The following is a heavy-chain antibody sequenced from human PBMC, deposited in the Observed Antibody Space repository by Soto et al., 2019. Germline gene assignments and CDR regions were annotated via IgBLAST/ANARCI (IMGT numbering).Heavy chain of an antibody. CDR1: GGTFSSYA. Sequence: QVQLVQSGAEVKKPGSSVKVSCKASGGTFSSYAISWVRQAPGQGLEWMGGIIPIFVTATYAQKFQGRVTITEDESTSTAYMELSSLRSEDTAVYYCASLNRYYFDSSGAFDIWGQGTMVTVSS. CDR2: IIPIFVTA. D-gene: IGHD3-22*01. J-gene: IGHJ3*02. CDR3: ASLNRYYFDSSGAFDI. V-gene: IGHV1-69*01.